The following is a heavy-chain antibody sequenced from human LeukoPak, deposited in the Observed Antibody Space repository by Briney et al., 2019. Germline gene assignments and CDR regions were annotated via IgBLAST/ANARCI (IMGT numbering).Heavy chain of an antibody. CDR3: ARVTVSSSEVIFDY. V-gene: IGHV3-74*01. Sequence: GGSLRLSCAASGFTFSSYWMHWVRQAPGKGLVWVSRINSDGSTITYADSVKGRFTISRDNAKNTLYLQMNSLRAGDTAVYYCARVTVSSSEVIFDYWGQGSLVTVSS. J-gene: IGHJ4*02. D-gene: IGHD1-20*01. CDR1: GFTFSSYW. CDR2: INSDGSTI.